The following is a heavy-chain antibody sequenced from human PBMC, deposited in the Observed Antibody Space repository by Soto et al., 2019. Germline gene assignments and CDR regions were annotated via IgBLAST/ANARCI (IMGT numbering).Heavy chain of an antibody. CDR2: ISPSGDVT. V-gene: IGHV1-46*01. CDR3: ARDNSYDTGGARGWYFDL. J-gene: IGHJ2*01. Sequence: QVQLVQSGVEVKKPGASVKVSCKASGYTITRHWMHWVRQAPGQGLEWMGVISPSGDVTSYAQKFQGRVTMTRDTSPSTLYMELSSLRSEDTAVYYCARDNSYDTGGARGWYFDLWGRGTLVTVSS. D-gene: IGHD2-8*02. CDR1: GYTITRHW.